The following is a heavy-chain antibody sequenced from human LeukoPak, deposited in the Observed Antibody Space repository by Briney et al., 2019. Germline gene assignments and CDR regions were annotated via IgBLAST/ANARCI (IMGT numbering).Heavy chain of an antibody. CDR3: ARRVGRWFGERAYYYNYMDV. V-gene: IGHV4-61*02. CDR2: IYTSGST. D-gene: IGHD3-10*01. J-gene: IGHJ6*03. CDR1: GGSISSGSYY. Sequence: PSETLSLTCTVSGGSISSGSYYWSWIRQPAGKGLEWIGRIYTSGSTNYNPSLKSRVTISVDTPKNQFSLKLSSVTAADTAVYYCARRVGRWFGERAYYYNYMDVWGKGTTVTISS.